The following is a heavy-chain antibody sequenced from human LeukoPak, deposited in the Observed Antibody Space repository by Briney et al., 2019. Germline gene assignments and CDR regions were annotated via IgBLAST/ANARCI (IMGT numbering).Heavy chain of an antibody. V-gene: IGHV3-7*01. CDR2: IKQDGSEK. CDR1: GFTFSSYW. D-gene: IGHD3-10*01. Sequence: GGSLRLSCAASGFTFSSYWMSWVRQAPGKGLEWVANIKQDGSEKYYVDSVKGRFTISRDNAKNSLYLQMNSLRAEDTAVYYCARDFGGDGSGSWDYWGQGTLVTVSS. CDR3: ARDFGGDGSGSWDY. J-gene: IGHJ4*02.